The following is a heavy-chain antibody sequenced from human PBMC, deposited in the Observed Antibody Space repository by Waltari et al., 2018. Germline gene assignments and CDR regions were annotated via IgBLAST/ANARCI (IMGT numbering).Heavy chain of an antibody. V-gene: IGHV4-34*01. J-gene: IGHJ4*02. CDR2: INHSGST. D-gene: IGHD3-10*01. CDR1: GGSLRGYY. CDR3: ARQRITMVQGAYPLDY. Sequence: QVQLQQWGAGLLKPSATLSITCAAYGGSLRGYYWRWLRQPPGKGLEWIGEINHSGSTNYNPALKSRVTISVDTSKNQVSLKLSSVTAADTAVYYCARQRITMVQGAYPLDYWGQGTLVTVSS.